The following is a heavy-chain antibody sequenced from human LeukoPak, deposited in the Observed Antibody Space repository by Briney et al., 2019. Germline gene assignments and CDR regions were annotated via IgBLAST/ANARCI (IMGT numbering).Heavy chain of an antibody. CDR1: GGSISSSSYY. D-gene: IGHD1-1*01. CDR2: MYYSGST. CDR3: ARHSSLRTFDY. J-gene: IGHJ4*02. V-gene: IGHV4-39*01. Sequence: PSETLSLTCAVSGGSISSSSYYWGWIRQPPGKGLEWIGSMYYSGSTYYNPSLKSRVTISVDTSKNQFSLKLSPVTAADTALYYCARHSSLRTFDYWGQGTLVTVSS.